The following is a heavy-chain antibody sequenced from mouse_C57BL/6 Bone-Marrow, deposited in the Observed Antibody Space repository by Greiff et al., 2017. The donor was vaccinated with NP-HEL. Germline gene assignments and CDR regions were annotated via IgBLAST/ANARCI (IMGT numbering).Heavy chain of an antibody. D-gene: IGHD2-4*01. CDR3: ARSGYDYDPYYFDY. V-gene: IGHV1-26*01. CDR1: GYTFTDYY. J-gene: IGHJ2*01. Sequence: VQLQQSGPELVKPGASVKISCKASGYTFTDYYMNWVKQSHGKSLEWIGDINPNNGGTSYNQKFKGKATLTVDKSSSTAYMELRSLTSEDSAVYYCARSGYDYDPYYFDYWGQGTTLTVSS. CDR2: INPNNGGT.